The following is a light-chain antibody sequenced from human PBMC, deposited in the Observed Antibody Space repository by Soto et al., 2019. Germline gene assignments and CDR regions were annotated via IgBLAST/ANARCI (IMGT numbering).Light chain of an antibody. CDR1: SSNIGSNT. CDR2: SNN. CDR3: AAWDDSLNAAV. V-gene: IGLV1-44*01. Sequence: QSVLTQPPSASVTPGQRVTISCSGSSSNIGSNTVNWYQQLPGTAPKLLIYSNNQRPSGVPDRFSGSKSGTSASLAISGLQSEDEADYYCAAWDDSLNAAVFGGGTQRTVL. J-gene: IGLJ7*01.